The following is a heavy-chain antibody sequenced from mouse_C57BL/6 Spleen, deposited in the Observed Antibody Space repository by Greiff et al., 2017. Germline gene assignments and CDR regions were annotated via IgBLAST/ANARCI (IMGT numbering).Heavy chain of an antibody. J-gene: IGHJ2*01. CDR2: ISSGSSTI. Sequence: DVKLVESGGGLVKPGGSLKLSCAVSGFSFSDYGMHWVRQAPEKGLEWVAYISSGSSTIYYADTVKGRFTISRDNAKDNLFLLMTSVRSEDTAMYYCARPGLGRGYFDYWGQGTTLAVSS. CDR1: GFSFSDYG. CDR3: ARPGLGRGYFDY. D-gene: IGHD4-1*01. V-gene: IGHV5-17*01.